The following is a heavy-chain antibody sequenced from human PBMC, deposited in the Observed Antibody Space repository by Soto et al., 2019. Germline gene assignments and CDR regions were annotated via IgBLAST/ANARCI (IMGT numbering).Heavy chain of an antibody. CDR3: VKDEGVCNTISCKDGFDY. D-gene: IGHD3-3*01. Sequence: EVQLAESGGGLVQPGRSLRLSCEASGFGFGDYAMHWVRQVPGQGLEWVSGISWDGGYTGYADSVKGRFTISRDNAKKGLLLQMNRLRVEDTALYYCVKDEGVCNTISCKDGFDYWGQGTKVTVS. CDR2: ISWDGGYT. CDR1: GFGFGDYA. V-gene: IGHV3-9*01. J-gene: IGHJ3*01.